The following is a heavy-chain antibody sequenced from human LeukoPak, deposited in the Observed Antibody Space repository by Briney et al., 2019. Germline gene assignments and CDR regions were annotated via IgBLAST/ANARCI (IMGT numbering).Heavy chain of an antibody. V-gene: IGHV3-43*01. CDR2: ISWDGGST. J-gene: IGHJ6*04. CDR3: AKDTTGTGYYGTDV. Sequence: GGSLRLSCAASGFTFDEYTMHWVRQAPGKGLEWVSLISWDGGSTYYADSVKGRFTISRDNSKNSLYLQMNSLRTEDTALYYCAKDTTGTGYYGTDVWGKGTTVTVSS. CDR1: GFTFDEYT. D-gene: IGHD1-1*01.